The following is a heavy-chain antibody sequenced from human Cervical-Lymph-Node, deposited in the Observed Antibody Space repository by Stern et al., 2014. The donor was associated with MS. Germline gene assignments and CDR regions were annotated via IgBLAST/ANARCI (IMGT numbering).Heavy chain of an antibody. CDR3: ARGNAASFDY. J-gene: IGHJ4*02. CDR2: ISYDGSNK. D-gene: IGHD4-11*01. Sequence: VQLVESGGGVVQPGRSLRLSCAASGFTFSSYAMNWVRQAPGKGLEWVAVISYDGSNKYYADSVKGRFTISRDNSKNTLYLQMNSLRAEDTAVYYCARGNAASFDYWGQGTLVTVSS. V-gene: IGHV3-30*01. CDR1: GFTFSSYA.